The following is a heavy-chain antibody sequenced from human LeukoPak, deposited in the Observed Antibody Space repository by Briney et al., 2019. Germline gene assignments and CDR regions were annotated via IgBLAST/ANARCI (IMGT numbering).Heavy chain of an antibody. CDR1: GYTFTSYY. CDR2: INPSGGST. V-gene: IGHV1-46*01. Sequence: ASVKVSCKASGYTFTSYYMDWVRQAPGQGLEWMGIINPSGGSTSCAQKFQGRVTMTRDMSTSTVYMELSSLRSEDTAVYYCARADVPRSYYYYMDVWGKGTTVTVSS. J-gene: IGHJ6*03. CDR3: ARADVPRSYYYYMDV.